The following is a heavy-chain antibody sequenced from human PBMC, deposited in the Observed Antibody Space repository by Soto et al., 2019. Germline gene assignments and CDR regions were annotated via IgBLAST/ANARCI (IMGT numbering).Heavy chain of an antibody. J-gene: IGHJ4*02. CDR1: GGTFSSYT. V-gene: IGHV1-69*02. Sequence: QVQLVQSGAEVKKPGSSVKVSCKASGGTFSSYTISWVRQAPGQGLEWMGRIIPILGIANYAQKFQGRVTITADKXTXXAYMELSSLRSEDTAVYYCASAMVRGSAAPTELDYWGQGTLVTVSS. CDR2: IIPILGIA. CDR3: ASAMVRGSAAPTELDY. D-gene: IGHD3-10*01.